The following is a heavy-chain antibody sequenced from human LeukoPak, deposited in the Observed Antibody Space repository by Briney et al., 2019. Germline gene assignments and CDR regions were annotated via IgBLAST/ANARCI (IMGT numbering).Heavy chain of an antibody. D-gene: IGHD5-18*01. CDR3: ARSDTAMVLDY. CDR2: ISYDGSNK. CDR1: GFTFSSYA. V-gene: IGHV3-30-3*01. Sequence: GGSLRLSCAASGFTFSSYAMHWVRQAPAKGLEWVAVISYDGSNKCYADSVKGRFTISRDNSKNTLYLQMNSLRAEDTAVYYCARSDTAMVLDYWGQGTLVTVSS. J-gene: IGHJ4*02.